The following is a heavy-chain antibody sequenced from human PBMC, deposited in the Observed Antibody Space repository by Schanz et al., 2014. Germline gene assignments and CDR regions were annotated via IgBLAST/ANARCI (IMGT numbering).Heavy chain of an antibody. CDR2: IDTAGSYT. D-gene: IGHD6-13*01. Sequence: VQLVESGGGLVKPGGSLRLSCAASGFTYSSYWMHWVRQAPGKGLVWVSTIDTAGSYTSYVDSVKGRFTISRDDAKNSHYLQMNSLRVEDTAVFYCVKIGYTHWSLDDWGQGILVTVSS. V-gene: IGHV3-74*02. CDR1: GFTYSSYW. CDR3: VKIGYTHWSLDD. J-gene: IGHJ4*02.